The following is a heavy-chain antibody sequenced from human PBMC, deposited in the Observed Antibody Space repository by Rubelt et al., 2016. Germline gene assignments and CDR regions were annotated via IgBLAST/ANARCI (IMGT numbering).Heavy chain of an antibody. Sequence: QLQLQESGPGLVKPSETLSLTCTVSGGSISSSSYYWGWIRQPPGKGLEWIGSIYYSGSTYYNPSLKSRVIISVDMSKNQFSRRLSSGTAADTAAYYCASSWYMVWWGQGTRVTVSS. CDR2: IYYSGST. CDR3: ASSWYMVW. V-gene: IGHV4-39*07. J-gene: IGHJ4*02. CDR1: GGSISSSSYY. D-gene: IGHD6-13*01.